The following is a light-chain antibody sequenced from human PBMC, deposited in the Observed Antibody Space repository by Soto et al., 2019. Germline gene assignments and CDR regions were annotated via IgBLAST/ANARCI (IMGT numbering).Light chain of an antibody. CDR3: CSYAGSYIWHVV. V-gene: IGLV2-11*01. J-gene: IGLJ2*01. Sequence: QSALTQPRSVSGSPGQSVTISCTGTSSDVGGYNYVSWYQQHPGKAPKLMIYDVSKRPSGVPDRFSGSKSGNTASLTISGLQAEDEADYYCCSYAGSYIWHVVFGVGTQLPVL. CDR2: DVS. CDR1: SSDVGGYNY.